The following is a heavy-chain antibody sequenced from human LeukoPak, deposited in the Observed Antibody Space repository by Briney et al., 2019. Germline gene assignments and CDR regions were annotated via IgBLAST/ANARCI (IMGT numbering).Heavy chain of an antibody. Sequence: SETLSLTCTVSGGSISGYYWSWIRQPPGKGLEWIGYIYTSGDTNYNPSLKSRVTISVDTSKNQFFLKLSSVTAADTAVYYCASHYHDSSGWAMGAFDIWGQGTMVTVSS. J-gene: IGHJ3*02. D-gene: IGHD3-22*01. CDR3: ASHYHDSSGWAMGAFDI. V-gene: IGHV4-4*09. CDR1: GGSISGYY. CDR2: IYTSGDT.